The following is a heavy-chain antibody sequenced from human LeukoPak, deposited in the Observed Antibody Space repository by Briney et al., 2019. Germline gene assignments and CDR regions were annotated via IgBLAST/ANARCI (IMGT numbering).Heavy chain of an antibody. CDR1: GFTFSNAW. Sequence: PGGSLRLSCEASGFTFSNAWMSWVRQAPGKGLEWVGRIKSKTDGGTTDYAAPVKGRFTISRDDSKNTLYLQMNSLKTEDTAVYYCTTDGVLWFGELSPTFDIWGQGTMVTVSS. CDR3: TTDGVLWFGELSPTFDI. V-gene: IGHV3-15*01. CDR2: IKSKTDGGTT. D-gene: IGHD3-10*01. J-gene: IGHJ3*02.